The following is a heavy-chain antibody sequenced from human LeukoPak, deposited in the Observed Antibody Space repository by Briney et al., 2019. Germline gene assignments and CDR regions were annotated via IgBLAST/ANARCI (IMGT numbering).Heavy chain of an antibody. Sequence: GGSLRLSCAASGFTFNYAWMSWVRQAPRKGLEWVANIKQDGSEKYYVDSVKGRFTISRDNAKNSLYLQMNSLRAEDTAMYYCARGRSSGYRDYWGQGTLVTVSS. J-gene: IGHJ4*02. CDR1: GFTFNYAW. CDR3: ARGRSSGYRDY. CDR2: IKQDGSEK. D-gene: IGHD3-22*01. V-gene: IGHV3-7*01.